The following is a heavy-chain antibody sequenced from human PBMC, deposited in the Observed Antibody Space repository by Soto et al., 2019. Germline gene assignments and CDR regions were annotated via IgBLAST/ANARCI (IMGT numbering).Heavy chain of an antibody. CDR3: ARDTTLAAAGHNWFDP. CDR1: GYTFTGYY. V-gene: IGHV1-2*04. D-gene: IGHD6-13*01. Sequence: GASVKVSCKASGYTFTGYYMHWVRQAPGQGLEWMGWINPNSGGTNYAQKFQGWVTMTRDTSISTAYMELSRLRSDDTAVYYCARDTTLAAAGHNWFDPWGQGTLVTVSS. J-gene: IGHJ5*02. CDR2: INPNSGGT.